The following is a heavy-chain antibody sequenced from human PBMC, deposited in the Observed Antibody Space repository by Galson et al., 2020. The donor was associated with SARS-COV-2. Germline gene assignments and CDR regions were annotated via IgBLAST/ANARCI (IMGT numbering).Heavy chain of an antibody. D-gene: IGHD2-21*02. CDR2: INSSGST. V-gene: IGHV4-34*01. Sequence: SETLSLTCAVYGGSFSGYYWSWIRQPPGKGLEWIGEINSSGSTNYNPSLKSRVTISVDTSKNHFPLKLSSVTAADTAVYYCAREENFFLVVTGGRFCRFGYWGRGTLATVSS. CDR3: AREENFFLVVTGGRFCRFGY. J-gene: IGHJ4*02. CDR1: GGSFSGYY.